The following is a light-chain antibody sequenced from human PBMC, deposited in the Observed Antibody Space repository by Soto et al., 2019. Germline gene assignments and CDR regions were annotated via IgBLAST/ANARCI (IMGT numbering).Light chain of an antibody. CDR3: QQYNSYWT. CDR2: GAS. Sequence: EVVLTQAPVTLSLSPGERATLYSRASQRVSSGYLAWYQQKPGQAPRLLIYGASSRATGIPDRFSGRGSGTEFTVTISSLQPDDFATYYCQQYNSYWTFGQGAKVDIK. J-gene: IGKJ1*01. CDR1: QRVSSGY. V-gene: IGKV3-20*01.